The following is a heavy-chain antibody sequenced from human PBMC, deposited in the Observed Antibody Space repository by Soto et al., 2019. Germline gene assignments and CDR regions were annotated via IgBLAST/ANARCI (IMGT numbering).Heavy chain of an antibody. V-gene: IGHV4-34*01. CDR2: INHSGST. D-gene: IGHD5-18*01. CDR3: ARGYYSYGFKRFDY. Sequence: SETLSLTCAVYGGSFSGYYWSWIRQPPGKGLEWIGEINHSGSTNYNPSLKSRVTISVDTSKNQFSLKLSSVTAADTAVYYCARGYYSYGFKRFDYWGQGTLVTSPQ. J-gene: IGHJ4*02. CDR1: GGSFSGYY.